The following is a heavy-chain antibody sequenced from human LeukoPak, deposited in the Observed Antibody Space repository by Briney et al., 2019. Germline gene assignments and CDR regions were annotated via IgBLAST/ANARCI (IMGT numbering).Heavy chain of an antibody. CDR3: ARDLGSGWSAVFDY. D-gene: IGHD6-19*01. Sequence: GSLRLSCAASGFTFSNYWMSWVRQAPGKGLEWVANTQQDGSEKHYVDSVKGRFTISRDNAKNSLYLQMNSLRAEDTAVYYCARDLGSGWSAVFDYWGQGTLVTVSS. J-gene: IGHJ4*02. V-gene: IGHV3-7*01. CDR2: TQQDGSEK. CDR1: GFTFSNYW.